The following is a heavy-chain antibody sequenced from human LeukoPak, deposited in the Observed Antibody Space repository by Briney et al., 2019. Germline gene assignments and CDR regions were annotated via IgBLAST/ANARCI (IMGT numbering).Heavy chain of an antibody. V-gene: IGHV1-18*04. CDR1: GYTFISYG. J-gene: IGHJ5*02. D-gene: IGHD6-6*01. CDR2: ISAYNGNT. Sequence: ASVKVSCKASGYTFISYGISWVRQAPGQGLEWMGWISAYNGNTNYAQKVQGRVTMTTDTSTSTAYMELRSLRSDDTAVYYCARETIAIRPGWFDPWGQGTLVTVSS. CDR3: ARETIAIRPGWFDP.